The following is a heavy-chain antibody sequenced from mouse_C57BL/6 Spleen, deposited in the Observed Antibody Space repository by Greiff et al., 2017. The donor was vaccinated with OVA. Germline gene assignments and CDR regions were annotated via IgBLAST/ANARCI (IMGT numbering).Heavy chain of an antibody. CDR2: IYPSDSET. D-gene: IGHD2-4*01. Sequence: QVQLQQPGAELVRPGSSVKLSCKASGYTFTSYWMDWVKQRPGQGLEWIGNIYPSDSETHYNQKFKDKATLTVDKSSSTAYMQLSSLTSEDFAVYYCARCDYEGYFDVWGTGTTVTVPS. J-gene: IGHJ1*03. CDR1: GYTFTSYW. CDR3: ARCDYEGYFDV. V-gene: IGHV1-61*01.